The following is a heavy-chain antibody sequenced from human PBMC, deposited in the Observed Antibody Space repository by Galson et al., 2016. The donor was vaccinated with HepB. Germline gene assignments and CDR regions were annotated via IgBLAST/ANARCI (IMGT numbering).Heavy chain of an antibody. CDR2: ISSDGSKT. D-gene: IGHD3-22*01. Sequence: SLRLSCAASGFTFGIYPMHWVRQAPGKGLEWVVVISSDGSKTDYADSVRGRFTISRDNSNNKLCLQMNSLRAEDTAVYYCAREGYSDSNTWGYYDFWGQGTLVTVSS. CDR3: AREGYSDSNTWGYYDF. J-gene: IGHJ4*02. CDR1: GFTFGIYP. V-gene: IGHV3-30-3*01.